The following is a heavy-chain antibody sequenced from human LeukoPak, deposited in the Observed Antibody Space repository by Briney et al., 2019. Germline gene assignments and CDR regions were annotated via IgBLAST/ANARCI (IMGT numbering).Heavy chain of an antibody. CDR2: IIPIFGTA. V-gene: IGHV1-69*06. J-gene: IGHJ5*02. D-gene: IGHD2-15*01. CDR3: ASEPRLEAATTAWFDP. CDR1: GGTFSSYA. Sequence: SVKVSCKASGGTFSSYAISWVRQAPGQGLEWMGGIIPIFGTANYAQKFQGRVTITADKSASTAYMELSSLRSEDTAVYYCASEPRLEAATTAWFDPWGQGTLVTVSS.